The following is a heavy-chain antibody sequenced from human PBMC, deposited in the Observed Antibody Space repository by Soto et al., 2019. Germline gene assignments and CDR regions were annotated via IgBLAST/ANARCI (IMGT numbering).Heavy chain of an antibody. CDR1: GFTFSNAW. Sequence: GSLRLSCAASGFTFSNAWMSWVRQAPGKGLEWVGRIKSKTDGGTTDYAAPVKGRFTISRDDSKNTLYLQMNSLKTEDTAVYYCTTVRYSSSWYRWFDPWGQGTLVTVS. V-gene: IGHV3-15*01. CDR2: IKSKTDGGTT. D-gene: IGHD6-13*01. CDR3: TTVRYSSSWYRWFDP. J-gene: IGHJ5*02.